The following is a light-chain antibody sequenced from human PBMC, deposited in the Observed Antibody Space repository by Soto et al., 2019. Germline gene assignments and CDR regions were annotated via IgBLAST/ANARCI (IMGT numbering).Light chain of an antibody. CDR2: AAS. CDR3: QQADRIPLT. J-gene: IGKJ4*01. CDR1: QGILSW. V-gene: IGKV1-12*01. Sequence: DIQMTQSPSSVSASVGDRVTITCRASQGILSWLVWYQQKPGKPPKFLMSAASSLQSGVPSRFSSSRSWTDFTLTISSLQPEDFATYYWQQADRIPLTFGGGTKVEVK.